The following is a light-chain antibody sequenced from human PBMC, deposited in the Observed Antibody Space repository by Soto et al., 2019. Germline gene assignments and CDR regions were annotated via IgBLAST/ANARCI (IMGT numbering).Light chain of an antibody. CDR3: SSYTSSSTVV. Sequence: QSALTQPASVSGSPGQSITISCTGTSSDVGGYNYVSWYQQHPGKAPKLMIYEVSNRPSGVSNRFSGSKSGNTASLTISGLQAEDDADYCCSSYTSSSTVVFGTGTKVTVL. J-gene: IGLJ1*01. CDR2: EVS. V-gene: IGLV2-14*01. CDR1: SSDVGGYNY.